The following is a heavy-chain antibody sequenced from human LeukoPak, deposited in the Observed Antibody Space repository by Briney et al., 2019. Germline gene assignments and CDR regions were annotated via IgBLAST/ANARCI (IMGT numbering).Heavy chain of an antibody. D-gene: IGHD1-26*01. CDR2: INSDGSIT. CDR3: ATGRIVGAAED. V-gene: IGHV3-74*01. J-gene: IGHJ4*02. CDR1: GFTFSSYW. Sequence: GRSLRLSCAASGFTFSSYWMHWVRQAPGKGLVWVSRINSDGSITSYADSVKGRFTISRDNAKNTLYLQMNSLRADDTAVFYCATGRIVGAAEDWGQGTLVTVSS.